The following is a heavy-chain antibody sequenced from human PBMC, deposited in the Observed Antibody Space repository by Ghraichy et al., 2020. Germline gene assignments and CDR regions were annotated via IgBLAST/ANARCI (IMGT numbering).Heavy chain of an antibody. J-gene: IGHJ6*02. CDR3: ARVSDDSSGFPRESMKNPGELIYYYYGMDV. Sequence: GGSLRLSCAASGFTFSSYSMNWVRQAPGKGLEWVSSISSSSSYIYYADSVKGRFTISRDNAKNSLYLQMNSLRAEDTAVYYCARVSDDSSGFPRESMKNPGELIYYYYGMDVWGQGTTVTVSS. CDR2: ISSSSSYI. D-gene: IGHD3-22*01. CDR1: GFTFSSYS. V-gene: IGHV3-21*01.